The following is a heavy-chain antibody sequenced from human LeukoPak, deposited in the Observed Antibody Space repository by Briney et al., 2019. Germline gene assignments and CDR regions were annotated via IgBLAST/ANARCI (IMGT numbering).Heavy chain of an antibody. J-gene: IGHJ4*02. Sequence: KPGGSLRLSCAAPGFTFSDYYMNWIRQAPGKGLEWVSYISRSGSTIFYADSVKGRFTISRDNAKNSLYLQMNSLRAEDTAVYYCARPYTAYAFDYWGQGTLVTVSS. V-gene: IGHV3-11*04. CDR3: ARPYTAYAFDY. D-gene: IGHD5-12*01. CDR1: GFTFSDYY. CDR2: ISRSGSTI.